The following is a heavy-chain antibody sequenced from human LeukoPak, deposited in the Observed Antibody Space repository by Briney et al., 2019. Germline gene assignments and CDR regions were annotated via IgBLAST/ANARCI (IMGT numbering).Heavy chain of an antibody. D-gene: IGHD6-19*01. CDR1: GFTFSSYA. CDR3: AKEFKEYSSGWPADDAFDI. J-gene: IGHJ3*02. V-gene: IGHV3-23*01. Sequence: GGSLRLSCAASGFTFSSYAMSWVRQAPGKGLEWVSAISGGGGSTYYADSVKGRFTISRDNSKNTLYLQMNSLRAEDTAVYYCAKEFKEYSSGWPADDAFDIWGQGTMVTVSS. CDR2: ISGGGGST.